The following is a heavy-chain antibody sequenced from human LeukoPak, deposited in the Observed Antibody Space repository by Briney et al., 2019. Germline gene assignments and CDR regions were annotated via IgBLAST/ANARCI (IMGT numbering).Heavy chain of an antibody. CDR2: IIPIFGTA. Sequence: SVKVSCKAFGGTFSSYAISWVRQAPGQGLERMGGIIPIFGTANYAQKFQGRVTITTDESTSTAYMELSSLRSEDTAVYYCARGQQLVSFDYWGQGTLVTVSS. CDR3: ARGQQLVSFDY. J-gene: IGHJ4*02. CDR1: GGTFSSYA. D-gene: IGHD6-6*01. V-gene: IGHV1-69*05.